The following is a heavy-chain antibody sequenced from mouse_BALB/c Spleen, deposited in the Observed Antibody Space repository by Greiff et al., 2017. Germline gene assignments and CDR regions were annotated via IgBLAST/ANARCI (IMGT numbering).Heavy chain of an antibody. V-gene: IGHV14-3*02. CDR2: IDPANGNT. CDR3: ARAWFAY. CDR1: GFYIKDTY. J-gene: IGHJ3*01. Sequence: EVQLQQSGAELVKPGASVKLSCTASGFYIKDTYMHWVKQRPEQGLEWIGRIDPANGNTKYDPKFQGKATITADTSSNTAYLQLSSLTSEDTAVYYCARAWFAYWGQGTLVTVSA.